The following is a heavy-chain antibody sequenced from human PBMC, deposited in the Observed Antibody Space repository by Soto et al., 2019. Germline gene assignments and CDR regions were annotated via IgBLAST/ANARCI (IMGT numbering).Heavy chain of an antibody. CDR1: GFVFSGYE. Sequence: EVQLLESGGGLEQPGGSLRLSCAASGFVFSGYEMDWVRQAPGKGLEWVAYISARGATIYYADSVRGRFTISRDDAQNSLFLHMNGLRVEDTAVYYGVRGTAYFYYAFDAWGPGTTVTVSS. D-gene: IGHD5-18*01. J-gene: IGHJ6*02. V-gene: IGHV3-48*03. CDR3: VRGTAYFYYAFDA. CDR2: ISARGATI.